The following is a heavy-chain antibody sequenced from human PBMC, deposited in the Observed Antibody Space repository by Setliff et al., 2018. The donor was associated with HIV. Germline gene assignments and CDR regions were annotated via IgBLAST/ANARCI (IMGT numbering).Heavy chain of an antibody. CDR2: ISGSGGST. Sequence: GGSLRLSCAASGFTFSSYAMSWVRQAPGKGLEWVSTISGSGGSTYYADSVKGRFTISRDDSKNTLFLQLNTLRPEGTAVYYCASARIPTGGTSTSLDFWGQGALVTVSS. J-gene: IGHJ4*02. V-gene: IGHV3-23*01. D-gene: IGHD1-1*01. CDR3: ASARIPTGGTSTSLDF. CDR1: GFTFSSYA.